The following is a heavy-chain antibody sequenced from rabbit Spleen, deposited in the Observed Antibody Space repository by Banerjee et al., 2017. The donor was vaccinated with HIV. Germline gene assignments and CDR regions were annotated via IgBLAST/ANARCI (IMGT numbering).Heavy chain of an antibody. V-gene: IGHV1S45*01. CDR3: ARDLVGVIGWNFYL. CDR2: INAATGKP. D-gene: IGHD1-1*01. J-gene: IGHJ6*01. CDR1: GFSFSDRDV. Sequence: QEQLVESGGGRVQPEGSLTLTCKASGFSFSDRDVMCWVRQAPGKGLEWIACINAATGKPVYATWAKGRFTISRTSSTTVTLRMTSLTAADRAAYFCARDLVGVIGWNFYLWGQGTLVTVS.